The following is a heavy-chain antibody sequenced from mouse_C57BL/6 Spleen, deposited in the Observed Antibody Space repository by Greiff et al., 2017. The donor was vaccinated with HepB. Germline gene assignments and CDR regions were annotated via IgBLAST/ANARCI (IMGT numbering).Heavy chain of an antibody. J-gene: IGHJ3*01. Sequence: EVKVVESGGGLVQPGGSLKLSCAASGFTFSDYGMAWVRQAPRKGPEWVAFISNLAYSIYYADTVTGRFTISRENAKNTLYLEMSSLRSEDTAMYYCARQAYDYDDGSWFAYWGQGTLVTVSA. CDR1: GFTFSDYG. CDR3: ARQAYDYDDGSWFAY. V-gene: IGHV5-15*01. D-gene: IGHD2-4*01. CDR2: ISNLAYSI.